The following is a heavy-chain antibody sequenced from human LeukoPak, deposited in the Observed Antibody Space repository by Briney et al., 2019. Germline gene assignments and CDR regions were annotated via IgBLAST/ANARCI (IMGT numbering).Heavy chain of an antibody. CDR3: ARALQYGYYYGMDV. D-gene: IGHD4-11*01. CDR1: GGSISSYY. Sequence: SETLSLTSTVSGGSISSYYWSWIRQPPGKGLEWIGYIYYSGSTNYNPSLKSRVTISVDTSKNQFSLKLSSVTAADTAVYYCARALQYGYYYGMDVWGQGTTVTVSS. V-gene: IGHV4-59*01. CDR2: IYYSGST. J-gene: IGHJ6*02.